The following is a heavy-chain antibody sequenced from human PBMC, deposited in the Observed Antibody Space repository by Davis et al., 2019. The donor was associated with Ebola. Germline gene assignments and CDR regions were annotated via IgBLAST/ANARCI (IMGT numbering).Heavy chain of an antibody. CDR1: GFTFSSYG. Sequence: GGSLRLSCAASGFTFSSYGMHWVRQAPGKGLEWVAVIWYDGSNKYYADSVKGRFTISRDNSKNTLYLQMNSLRAEDTAVYYCASAVRTSSWAYYYYYGMDVWGQGTTVTVSS. CDR3: ASAVRTSSWAYYYYYGMDV. D-gene: IGHD6-13*01. V-gene: IGHV3-30*19. J-gene: IGHJ6*02. CDR2: IWYDGSNK.